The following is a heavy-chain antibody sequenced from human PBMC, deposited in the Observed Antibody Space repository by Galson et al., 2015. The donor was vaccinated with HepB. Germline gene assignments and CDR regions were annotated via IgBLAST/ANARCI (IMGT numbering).Heavy chain of an antibody. D-gene: IGHD3-10*01. CDR2: ISGSGGST. CDR3: AKDRTYYYGSRARDDAFDI. CDR1: GYTFSSYA. Sequence: SCKASGYTFSSYAMSWVRQAPGKGLEWVSAISGSGGSTYYADSVKGRFTISRDNSKNTLYLQMNSLRAEDTAVYYCAKDRTYYYGSRARDDAFDIWGQGTMVTVSS. J-gene: IGHJ3*02. V-gene: IGHV3-23*01.